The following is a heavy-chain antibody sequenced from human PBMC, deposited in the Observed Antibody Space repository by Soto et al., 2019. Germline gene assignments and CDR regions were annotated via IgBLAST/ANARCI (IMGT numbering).Heavy chain of an antibody. CDR2: IYYSGST. J-gene: IGHJ5*02. V-gene: IGHV4-39*07. CDR3: ARGRGSSWYNWFDP. D-gene: IGHD6-13*01. CDR1: GGSISSSSYY. Sequence: PSETLSLTCTVSGGSISSSSYYWGWIRQPPGKGLEWIGNIYYSGSTNYNPSLKSRVTISVDTSKNQFSLKLSSVTAADTAVYYCARGRGSSWYNWFDPWGQGTLVTVSS.